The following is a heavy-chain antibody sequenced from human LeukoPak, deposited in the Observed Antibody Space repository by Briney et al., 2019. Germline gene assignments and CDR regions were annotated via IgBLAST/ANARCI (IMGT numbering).Heavy chain of an antibody. D-gene: IGHD2-2*01. CDR1: GFTFSSYY. Sequence: GGSLRLSCAASGFTFSSYYMNWVRQAPGKGLEWVSSISSSNNYIYYADSVKGRFTISRDNAKNSLYLQMNSLRAEDTAVYYCTRGVSTTDYAMDVWGQGTTVTVSS. J-gene: IGHJ6*02. CDR2: ISSSNNYI. V-gene: IGHV3-21*01. CDR3: TRGVSTTDYAMDV.